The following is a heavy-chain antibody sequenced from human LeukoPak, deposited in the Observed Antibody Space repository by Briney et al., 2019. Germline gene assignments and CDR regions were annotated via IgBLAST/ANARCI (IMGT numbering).Heavy chain of an antibody. Sequence: PSQTLSLSCTVSGGTISSGDYYWSRIGQPPGKGLEWIGDIYYSGSTYYHPSLKSRVTISVDTSKNQFSLKLSSVTAADTAVYYCASLYKDYFDYWGQGTLVTVSS. CDR1: GGTISSGDYY. V-gene: IGHV4-30-4*01. CDR2: IYYSGST. J-gene: IGHJ4*02. D-gene: IGHD1-1*01. CDR3: ASLYKDYFDY.